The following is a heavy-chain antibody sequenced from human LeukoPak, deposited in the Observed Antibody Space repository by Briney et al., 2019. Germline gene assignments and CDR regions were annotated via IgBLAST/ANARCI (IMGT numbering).Heavy chain of an antibody. V-gene: IGHV3-23*01. D-gene: IGHD1-26*01. CDR3: AKPEGDTGGLFDY. J-gene: IGHJ4*02. Sequence: GGSLRLSCAASGFTFSSYAMSWVRQAPGKGLEWVSPISGSGGSTYYADSVKGRFTISRDNSKNTLYLKMNSLRAEDTAVYYCAKPEGDTGGLFDYWGQGTLVTVSS. CDR1: GFTFSSYA. CDR2: ISGSGGST.